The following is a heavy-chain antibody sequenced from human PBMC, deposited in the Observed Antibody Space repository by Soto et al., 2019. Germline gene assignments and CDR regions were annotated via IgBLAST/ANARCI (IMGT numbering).Heavy chain of an antibody. CDR1: GGSISSSSYY. CDR3: ARLGHVYYYDSSGYREYFQH. V-gene: IGHV4-61*01. D-gene: IGHD3-22*01. CDR2: IYYSGST. J-gene: IGHJ1*01. Sequence: SETLSLTCTVSGGSISSSSYYWSWIRQHPGKGLEWIGYIYYSGSTNYNPSLKSRVTISVDTSKNQFSLKLSSVTAADTAVYYCARLGHVYYYDSSGYREYFQHWGQGTLVTVSS.